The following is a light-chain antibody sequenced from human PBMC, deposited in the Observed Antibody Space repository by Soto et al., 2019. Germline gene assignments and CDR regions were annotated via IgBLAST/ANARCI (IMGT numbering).Light chain of an antibody. CDR2: DAS. V-gene: IGKV3-20*01. CDR3: QQYGSSPQWT. Sequence: EIVMTQSPATLSVSPGEGATLSCKASQNVYNNLAWYQQRPGQPPRLLIYDASTRATGISARFSGSGYGTDFTLTISRLEPEDFAVYYCQQYGSSPQWTFGQGTKVDIK. CDR1: QNVYNN. J-gene: IGKJ1*01.